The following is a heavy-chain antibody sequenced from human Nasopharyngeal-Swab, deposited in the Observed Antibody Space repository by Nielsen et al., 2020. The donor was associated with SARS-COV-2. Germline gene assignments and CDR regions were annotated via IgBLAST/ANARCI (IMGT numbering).Heavy chain of an antibody. CDR2: IYHRGNT. Sequence: SETLSLTCAVSGGSISSGFYSWSWIRQPPGKGLEWIGYIYHRGNTYYNPSLNSRVTISVDRSKNQFSLRLSSVTAADTAVYYCARKYCNGDCYFDYWGQGTLVTVSS. D-gene: IGHD2-21*02. V-gene: IGHV4-30-2*01. J-gene: IGHJ4*02. CDR1: GGSISSGFYS. CDR3: ARKYCNGDCYFDY.